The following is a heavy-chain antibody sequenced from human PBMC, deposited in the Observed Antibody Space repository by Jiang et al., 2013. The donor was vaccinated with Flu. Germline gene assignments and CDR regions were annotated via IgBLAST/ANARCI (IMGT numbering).Heavy chain of an antibody. V-gene: IGHV1-18*01. CDR2: INPYNGET. J-gene: IGHJ4*02. CDR3: ARSGYDFGASFDH. Sequence: SGAEVKKPGASVKVSCQAAGYIFRSYDITWVRQAPGQGLEWMGKINPYNGETNYAQKFQDRVTMTTDTSTSTAYMELRSLRSDDTAVFYCARSGYDFGASFDHWGQGTLVTVSS. D-gene: IGHD5-12*01. CDR1: GYIFRSYD.